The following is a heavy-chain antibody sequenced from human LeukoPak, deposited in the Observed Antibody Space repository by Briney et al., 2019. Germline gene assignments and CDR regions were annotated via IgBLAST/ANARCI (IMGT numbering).Heavy chain of an antibody. CDR1: GGSFSDYY. J-gene: IGHJ4*02. D-gene: IGHD4-17*01. CDR3: LCVIPTVTIFDY. Sequence: PSETLSLTCAVYGGSFSDYYWTWIRQTPGKGLEWIGEINHSGSTNYNPSLKSRVSISVDTSRNEFSLRLTSVTAADTAVYYCLCVIPTVTIFDYWGQGSVVTVSS. V-gene: IGHV4-34*01. CDR2: INHSGST.